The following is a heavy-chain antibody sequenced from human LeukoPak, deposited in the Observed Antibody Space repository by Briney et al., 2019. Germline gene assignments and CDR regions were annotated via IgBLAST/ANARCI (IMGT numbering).Heavy chain of an antibody. J-gene: IGHJ4*02. Sequence: GGSLRLSCAASGFTFSSYSMNWVRQAPGKGLEWVSYISSSSSYIYYADSVKGRFTISRDNAKNSLYLQMNSLRAEDTAVYYCARQVVPAATDYWGQGTLVTVSS. V-gene: IGHV3-21*01. D-gene: IGHD2-2*01. CDR3: ARQVVPAATDY. CDR2: ISSSSSYI. CDR1: GFTFSSYS.